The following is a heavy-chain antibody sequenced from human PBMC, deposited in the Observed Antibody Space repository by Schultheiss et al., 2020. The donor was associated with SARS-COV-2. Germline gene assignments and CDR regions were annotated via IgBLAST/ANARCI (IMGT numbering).Heavy chain of an antibody. D-gene: IGHD5-12*01. CDR1: GYSFTSYW. CDR2: IYPGDSDT. CDR3: ARHGLRPPFDYYGMDV. V-gene: IGHV5-51*01. J-gene: IGHJ6*02. Sequence: GESLKISCKGSGYSFTSYWISWVRQMPGKGLEWMGIIYPGDSDTRYSPSFQGQVTISADKSISTAYLQWSSLKASDTAMYYCARHGLRPPFDYYGMDVWGQGTTVTVSS.